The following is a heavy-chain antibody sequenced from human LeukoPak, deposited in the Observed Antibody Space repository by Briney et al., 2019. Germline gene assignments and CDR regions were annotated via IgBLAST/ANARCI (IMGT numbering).Heavy chain of an antibody. D-gene: IGHD2-2*01. CDR3: ARSILVVPVASHYNYGVDV. J-gene: IGHJ6*02. V-gene: IGHV1-24*01. CDR1: GYTLTELS. Sequence: ASVKVSCKVSGYTLTELSMHWVRQAPGKGLEWMGGFDPEDGETIYAQKFQGGVTITRDTSASTAYMELSSLRSEDTAVYYCARSILVVPVASHYNYGVDVWGQGTTVTVSS. CDR2: FDPEDGET.